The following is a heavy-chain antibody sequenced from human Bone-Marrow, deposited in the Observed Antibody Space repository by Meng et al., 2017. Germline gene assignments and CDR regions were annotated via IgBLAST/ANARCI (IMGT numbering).Heavy chain of an antibody. CDR2: INPSGGST. Sequence: ASVKVSCKASGYTFTSYYMHWVRQAPGQGLEWMGIINPSGGSTSYAQKFQGRVTMTRDTSTSTVYMELSSLRSEDTAVYYCARVGFATVTTGPPADYGMDVWGQGTTVRLL. J-gene: IGHJ6*02. D-gene: IGHD4-17*01. CDR1: GYTFTSYY. CDR3: ARVGFATVTTGPPADYGMDV. V-gene: IGHV1-46*01.